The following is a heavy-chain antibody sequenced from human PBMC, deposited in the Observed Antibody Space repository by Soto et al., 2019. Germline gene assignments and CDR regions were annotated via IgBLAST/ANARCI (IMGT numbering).Heavy chain of an antibody. D-gene: IGHD6-6*01. Sequence: PSETLSLTCTVSGGSISSYYWSWIRQPPGKGLEWIGYIYYSGSTNYNPSLKSRVTISVDTSKNQFSLKLSSVTAADTAVYYCARSSSSHTKSRRLNWFDPWGQGTLVTVPQ. CDR1: GGSISSYY. J-gene: IGHJ5*02. CDR3: ARSSSSHTKSRRLNWFDP. V-gene: IGHV4-59*01. CDR2: IYYSGST.